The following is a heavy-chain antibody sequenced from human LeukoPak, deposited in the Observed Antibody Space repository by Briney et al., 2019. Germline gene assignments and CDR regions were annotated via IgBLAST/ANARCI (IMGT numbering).Heavy chain of an antibody. V-gene: IGHV1-8*01. CDR3: AREGLDY. Sequence: ASVKVSCKASGYTFTNYDINWVRQATGQGPEWMGYMNPNSGNSAYAQKFQGRVTITTDASISTASMELSGQRSEDTDLYYCAREGLDYWGQGTLVTVSS. CDR1: GYTFTNYD. CDR2: MNPNSGNS. J-gene: IGHJ4*02.